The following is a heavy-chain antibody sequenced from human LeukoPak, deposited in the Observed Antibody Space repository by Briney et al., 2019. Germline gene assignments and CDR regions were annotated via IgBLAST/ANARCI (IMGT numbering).Heavy chain of an antibody. J-gene: IGHJ4*02. CDR2: ISWNSGSI. CDR1: GFTFDDYA. CDR3: AKGCISYGYKYYFDY. V-gene: IGHV3-9*01. Sequence: GGSLRLSCAASGFTFDDYAMHWVRQAPGKGLEWVSGISWNSGSIGYADSVKGRFTISRDNSKNTLYLQMNSLRAEDTAVYYCAKGCISYGYKYYFDYWGQGTLVTVSS. D-gene: IGHD5-18*01.